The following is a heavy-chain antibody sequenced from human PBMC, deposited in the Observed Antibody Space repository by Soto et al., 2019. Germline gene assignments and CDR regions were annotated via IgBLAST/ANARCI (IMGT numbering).Heavy chain of an antibody. CDR1: GFTFNTYA. J-gene: IGHJ4*02. Sequence: PGGSLRLSCAASGFTFNTYAMDWVRQTPGRGLEWVSHISANGKDFFYADSVRGRFTVSRDNARNSLSLQMNSLRAEDTAIYYCARDGTGGALASYWGQGTLVTVPS. D-gene: IGHD5-12*01. V-gene: IGHV3-48*01. CDR2: ISANGKDF. CDR3: ARDGTGGALASY.